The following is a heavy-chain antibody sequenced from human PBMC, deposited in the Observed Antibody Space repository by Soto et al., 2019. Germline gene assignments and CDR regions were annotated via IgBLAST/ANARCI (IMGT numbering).Heavy chain of an antibody. CDR1: GFRFSNHW. V-gene: IGHV3-7*04. CDR2: IKEDGSEK. J-gene: IGHJ6*02. CDR3: ARDQGGWSSMAF. D-gene: IGHD3-3*01. Sequence: EEELVESGGGLVQPGGSLRLSCAASGFRFSNHWMSWVRQAPGKGLEWVAYIKEDGSEKYYADSVKGRFTLSRDNPKNSLYVQMDSLRADDTAVYYCARDQGGWSSMAFWGQGTTVTVSS.